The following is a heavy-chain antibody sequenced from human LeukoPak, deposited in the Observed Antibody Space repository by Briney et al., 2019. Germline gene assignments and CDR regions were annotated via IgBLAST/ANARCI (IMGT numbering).Heavy chain of an antibody. V-gene: IGHV4-39*01. CDR2: IYYSGST. CDR1: GGSISSSSYY. CDR3: ARHCGRGGYSPYYFDY. Sequence: PSETLSLTCTVSGGSISSSSYYWGWIRQPPGKGLEWIGSIYYSGSTYYNPSLKSRVTISVDTSKNQFSLKLSSVTAADTAVYYCARHCGRGGYSPYYFDYWGQGTLVTVSS. D-gene: IGHD3-22*01. J-gene: IGHJ4*02.